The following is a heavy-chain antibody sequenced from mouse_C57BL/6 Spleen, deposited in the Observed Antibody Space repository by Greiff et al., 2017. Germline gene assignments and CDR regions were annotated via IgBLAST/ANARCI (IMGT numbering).Heavy chain of an antibody. V-gene: IGHV1-15*01. Sequence: QVQLQQSGAELVRPGASVTLSCKASGYTFTDYEMHWVKQTPVHGLEWIGAIDPETGGTAYNQKFKGKAILTADKSSSTAYMELRSLTSEDSAVYYDTRKGYYYGSSYNFDYWGQGTTLTVSS. J-gene: IGHJ2*01. CDR2: IDPETGGT. CDR1: GYTFTDYE. D-gene: IGHD1-1*01. CDR3: TRKGYYYGSSYNFDY.